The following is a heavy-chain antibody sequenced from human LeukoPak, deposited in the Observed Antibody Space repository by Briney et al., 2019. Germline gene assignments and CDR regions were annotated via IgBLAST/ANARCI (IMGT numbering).Heavy chain of an antibody. CDR3: ARANCGYYDFWSGYSLLDYMDV. J-gene: IGHJ6*03. Sequence: GGSLRLSCAASGFTFSDYTMNWVRQAPGKGLEWVSSISSSSTYIYYADSVEGRFTISRDNAKNSLYLQMNSLRAEDTAVYYCARANCGYYDFWSGYSLLDYMDVWGKGTTVTVSS. CDR2: ISSSSTYI. D-gene: IGHD3-3*01. CDR1: GFTFSDYT. V-gene: IGHV3-21*01.